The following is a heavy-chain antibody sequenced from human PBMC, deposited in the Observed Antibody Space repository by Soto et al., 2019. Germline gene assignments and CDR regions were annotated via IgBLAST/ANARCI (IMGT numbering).Heavy chain of an antibody. J-gene: IGHJ4*02. CDR3: ARDSSLGLPDY. CDR2: IYYSGST. D-gene: IGHD3-16*01. V-gene: IGHV4-59*01. Sequence: PSETLSLTCTVSGGSIDTYYWSWIRQPPGKGLEWIGYIYYSGSTNYNPSLKSRVTMSVDTSKNQFSLKLSYVTAADTAVYYCARDSSLGLPDYGGQGTLVTGSS. CDR1: GGSIDTYY.